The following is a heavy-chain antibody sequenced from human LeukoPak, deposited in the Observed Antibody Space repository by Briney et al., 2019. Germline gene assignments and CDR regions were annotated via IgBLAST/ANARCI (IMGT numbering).Heavy chain of an antibody. V-gene: IGHV4-30-2*01. CDR2: IYHSGST. J-gene: IGHJ4*02. CDR3: ARVPPGGFGAIDY. D-gene: IGHD2-8*02. CDR1: GGSISSGGYS. Sequence: PSETLSLTCAVSGGSISSGGYSWSWFRRPPGRGLEWIGYIYHSGSTYYNPSLKSRVTISVDRSKNQFSLKLVSVTAADTAVYYCARVPPGGFGAIDYWGQGTLVTVSS.